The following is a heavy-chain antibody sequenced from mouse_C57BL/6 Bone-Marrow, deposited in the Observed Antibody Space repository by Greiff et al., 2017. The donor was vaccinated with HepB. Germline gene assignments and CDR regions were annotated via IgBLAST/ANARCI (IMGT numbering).Heavy chain of an antibody. Sequence: VQLQQPGAELVKPGASVKMSCKASGYTFTSYWITWVKQRPGQGLEWIGDIYPGSGSTNYNEKFKSKATLTVDTSSSTAYMQLSSLTSEDSAVYYSARYSLPITTVVLDYWGQGTTLTVSS. J-gene: IGHJ2*01. V-gene: IGHV1-55*01. CDR3: ARYSLPITTVVLDY. CDR1: GYTFTSYW. D-gene: IGHD1-1*01. CDR2: IYPGSGST.